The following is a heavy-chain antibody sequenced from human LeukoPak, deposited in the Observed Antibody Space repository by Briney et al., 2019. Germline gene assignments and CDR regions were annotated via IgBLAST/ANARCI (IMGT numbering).Heavy chain of an antibody. D-gene: IGHD5-12*01. CDR3: ARSGGYSGYDVDY. CDR1: GGSISNYY. CDR2: ISYSGST. Sequence: PSETLSLTCTVSGGSISNYYWSWIRQPPGKGLEWIGYISYSGSTNYNPSLKSRVTTSIDKSKNQFSLKLSSVTAADTAVYYCARSGGYSGYDVDYWGQGTLVTVSS. J-gene: IGHJ4*02. V-gene: IGHV4-59*01.